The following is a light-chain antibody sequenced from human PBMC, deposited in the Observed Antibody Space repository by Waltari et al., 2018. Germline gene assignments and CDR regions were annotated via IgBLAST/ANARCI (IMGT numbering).Light chain of an antibody. Sequence: DIVMTQSPDSLPVSLGERATINCKSSQSVLDTSSNRNGLAWYRQKPGQPPKLLIYWASTRESGVPDRISGSGSGTDFTLTISSLQAEDVAVYFCQQCYSTPYSFGQGTKLEIK. CDR1: QSVLDTSSNRNG. V-gene: IGKV4-1*01. CDR3: QQCYSTPYS. CDR2: WAS. J-gene: IGKJ2*03.